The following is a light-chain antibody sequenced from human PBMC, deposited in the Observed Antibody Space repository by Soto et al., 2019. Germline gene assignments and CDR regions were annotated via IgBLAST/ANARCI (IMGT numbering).Light chain of an antibody. CDR2: EVS. J-gene: IGLJ1*01. Sequence: QSALTQPASVSGSPGQSITISCTGTSSDVGGYNYVSWYQLHPGRAPKLIISEVSNRPSGVSLRFSGSKSGNTASLTISGLQAEDEADYFCSSYTSDSNPYLFGTGTKLTVL. CDR3: SSYTSDSNPYL. CDR1: SSDVGGYNY. V-gene: IGLV2-14*01.